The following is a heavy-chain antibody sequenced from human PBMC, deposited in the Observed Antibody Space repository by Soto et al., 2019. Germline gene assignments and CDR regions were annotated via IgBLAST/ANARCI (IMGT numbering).Heavy chain of an antibody. V-gene: IGHV1-3*01. J-gene: IGHJ4*02. CDR3: ARDRRKKQWLGSFGY. CDR1: GYTFTSYA. D-gene: IGHD6-19*01. CDR2: INAGNGNT. Sequence: ASVKVSCKASGYTFTSYAMHWVRQAPGQRLEWMGWINAGNGNTKYSQKFQGRVTITRDTSASTAYMELSSLRAEDTAVYYCARDRRKKQWLGSFGYWGQGTLVAVSS.